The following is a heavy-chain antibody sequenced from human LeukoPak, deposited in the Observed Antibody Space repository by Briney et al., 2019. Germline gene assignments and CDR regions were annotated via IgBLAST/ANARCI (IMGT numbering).Heavy chain of an antibody. D-gene: IGHD3-22*01. Sequence: GASVNVSCKASGYTFTSYGISWVRQAPGQGLEWMGWISAYNGNTNYAQKLQGRVTMTTDTSTSTAYVELRSLRSDDTAVYYCARDNYYDSSGYPIDYWGQGTLVTVSS. J-gene: IGHJ4*02. CDR2: ISAYNGNT. CDR1: GYTFTSYG. V-gene: IGHV1-18*01. CDR3: ARDNYYDSSGYPIDY.